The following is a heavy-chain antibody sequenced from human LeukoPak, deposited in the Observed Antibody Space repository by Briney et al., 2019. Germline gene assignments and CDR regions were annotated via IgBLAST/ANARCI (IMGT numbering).Heavy chain of an antibody. CDR3: ARSKHLGYCSGGSCYYHAFDI. CDR2: ISAYNGNT. CDR1: GYTFTSYG. Sequence: ASVKVSCKASGYTFTSYGISRVRQAPGQGLEWMGWISAYNGNTNYAQKLQDRVTMTTDTSTSTAYMELRSLRSDDTAVYYCARSKHLGYCSGGSCYYHAFDIWGQGTMVTVSS. D-gene: IGHD2-15*01. J-gene: IGHJ3*02. V-gene: IGHV1-18*01.